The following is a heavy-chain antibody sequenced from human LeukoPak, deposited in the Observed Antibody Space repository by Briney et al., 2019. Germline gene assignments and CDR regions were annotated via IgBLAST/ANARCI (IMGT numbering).Heavy chain of an antibody. CDR2: IKEDGSEE. CDR3: AGGKGLTETRLDY. Sequence: GGSLRRSCAASGFTFTGYWMTWVRQAPGKGLEWVANIKEDGSEEYYVDSVKGRFTISRDNAKNSLYMQMTSLRVEDTAVYYCAGGKGLTETRLDYWGQGTLVTVSS. D-gene: IGHD1-14*01. V-gene: IGHV3-7*01. CDR1: GFTFTGYW. J-gene: IGHJ4*02.